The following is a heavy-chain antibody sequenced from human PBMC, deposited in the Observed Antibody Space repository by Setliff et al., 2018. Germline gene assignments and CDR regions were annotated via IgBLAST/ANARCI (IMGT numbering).Heavy chain of an antibody. D-gene: IGHD3-22*01. CDR1: GFTLSDYW. Sequence: GGSLRLSCAASGFTLSDYWMAWVRQAPGKGLEWVAYIRHDGSNENYADSVKGRFTISRDNSRNTLFLQMNSLRAEDTGVYYCAKDTHYYASSGYYCFDYWGQGTLVTVSS. CDR2: IRHDGSNE. CDR3: AKDTHYYASSGYYCFDY. J-gene: IGHJ4*02. V-gene: IGHV3-30*02.